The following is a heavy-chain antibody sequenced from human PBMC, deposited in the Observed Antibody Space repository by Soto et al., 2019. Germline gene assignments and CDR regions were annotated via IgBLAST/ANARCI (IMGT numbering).Heavy chain of an antibody. CDR3: AKGVVREPAYFDY. J-gene: IGHJ4*02. V-gene: IGHV3-30*18. D-gene: IGHD3-10*01. Sequence: GGSLRLSCTASGFTFSAFAMYWVRQAPGKGLEWVALISYDGRNEDYAESVRGRFTISRDNSKNTLYLDMNSLSAEDSAVYFCAKGVVREPAYFDYWGQGTLVTVSS. CDR1: GFTFSAFA. CDR2: ISYDGRNE.